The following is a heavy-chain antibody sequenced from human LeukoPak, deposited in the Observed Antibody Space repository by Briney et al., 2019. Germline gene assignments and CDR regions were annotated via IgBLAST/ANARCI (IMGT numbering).Heavy chain of an antibody. D-gene: IGHD3-22*01. CDR2: IRSKANSYAT. Sequence: GGSLRLSCAASGFTFSGSAMHWVRQASGKGLEWVGRIRSKANSYATAYAASVKGRFTISRDDSKNTAYLQMNSLKTEDTAVYYCTSLAPDYDSSGYYYAHWGQGTLVTVSS. V-gene: IGHV3-73*01. CDR1: GFTFSGSA. J-gene: IGHJ4*02. CDR3: TSLAPDYDSSGYYYAH.